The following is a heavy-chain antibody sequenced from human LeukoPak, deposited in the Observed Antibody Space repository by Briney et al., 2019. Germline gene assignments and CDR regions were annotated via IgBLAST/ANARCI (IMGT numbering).Heavy chain of an antibody. CDR3: AELGITMIGGV. CDR1: RFTFSSYS. Sequence: PGGSLRLSCAASRFTFSSYSMYWVRQAPGKGLEWISYISSSSSTIYYADSVKGRFTISRDNAKNSLYLQMNSLRAEDTAVYYCAELGITMIGGVWGKGTTVTISS. CDR2: ISSSSSTI. D-gene: IGHD3-10*02. V-gene: IGHV3-48*04. J-gene: IGHJ6*04.